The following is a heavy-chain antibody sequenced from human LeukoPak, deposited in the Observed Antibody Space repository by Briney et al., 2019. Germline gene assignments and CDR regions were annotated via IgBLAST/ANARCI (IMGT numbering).Heavy chain of an antibody. Sequence: GGSLRLSCEVSGFTFSSYWMNWVRQAPGKGLEWVANINQDGSDKYYVDSVKGRFTISRDNAKNSLYLQMNSLRAEDTAVYYCAIIPRAAAGPSARSPFHYWGQGTLVTVSS. CDR3: AIIPRAAAGPSARSPFHY. CDR1: GFTFSSYW. CDR2: INQDGSDK. D-gene: IGHD6-13*01. V-gene: IGHV3-7*01. J-gene: IGHJ4*02.